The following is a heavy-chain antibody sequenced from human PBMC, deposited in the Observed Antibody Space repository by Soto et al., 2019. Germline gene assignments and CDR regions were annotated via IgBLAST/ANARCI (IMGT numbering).Heavy chain of an antibody. V-gene: IGHV3-23*01. CDR1: GFTFRTYT. CDR2: IYGDGSET. CDR3: VKYRIPDGRWNFDY. J-gene: IGHJ4*02. Sequence: EVQLLESGGGLEQPGGSLRLSCAASGFTFRTYTMNWVRQAPGQGLEWVSGIYGDGSETFYADSVKGRFPICRDNSRSMLLLNVNSLRAEDTAVYFCVKYRIPDGRWNFDYWGQGTVVTVSS. D-gene: IGHD2-2*02.